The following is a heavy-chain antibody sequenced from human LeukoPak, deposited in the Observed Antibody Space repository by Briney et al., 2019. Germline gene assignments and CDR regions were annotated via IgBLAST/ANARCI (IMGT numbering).Heavy chain of an antibody. Sequence: SETLSLTCTVSGGSISSSSYFWGWIRQPPGKGLEWIGSIYYSGSTYYSPSLKSRVTISVDTSKNQFSLKLSSVTAADTAVYYCARDTGWFDPWGQGTLVTVSS. CDR3: ARDTGWFDP. J-gene: IGHJ5*02. CDR1: GGSISSSSYF. D-gene: IGHD4-11*01. CDR2: IYYSGST. V-gene: IGHV4-39*07.